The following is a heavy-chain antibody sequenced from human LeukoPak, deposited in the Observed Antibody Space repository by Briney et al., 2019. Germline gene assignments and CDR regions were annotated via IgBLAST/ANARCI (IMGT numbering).Heavy chain of an antibody. D-gene: IGHD2-15*01. CDR3: ARGGGYCSGGSCYALDY. J-gene: IGHJ4*02. Sequence: GRSLRLSCAASGFTFSSYAMHWVRQAPGKGLEWVAVISYDGSNKYYADSVKGRFTISRDNSKNTLYLQMNSLRAEDTAVYYCARGGGYCSGGSCYALDYWDQGTLVTVSS. CDR2: ISYDGSNK. V-gene: IGHV3-30*04. CDR1: GFTFSSYA.